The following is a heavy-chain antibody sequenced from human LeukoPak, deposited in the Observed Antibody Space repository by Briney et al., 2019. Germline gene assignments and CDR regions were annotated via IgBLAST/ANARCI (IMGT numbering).Heavy chain of an antibody. J-gene: IGHJ4*02. V-gene: IGHV3-9*01. CDR3: AKDTSMAVAGTFDY. CDR2: ISWNSGSI. D-gene: IGHD6-19*01. CDR1: GFTFDDYA. Sequence: SLRLSCAASGFTFDDYAMHWVRQAPGKGLEWVSGISWNSGSIGYADSVKGRFTISRDNAKNSLYLQMNSLRAEDTALYYCAKDTSMAVAGTFDYWGQGTLVTVSS.